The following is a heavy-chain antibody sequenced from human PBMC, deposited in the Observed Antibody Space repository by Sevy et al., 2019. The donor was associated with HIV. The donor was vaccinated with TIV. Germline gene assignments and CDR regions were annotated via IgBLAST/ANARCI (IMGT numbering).Heavy chain of an antibody. CDR3: ARDRHACSSASRPFDY. CDR1: GFTFSTYT. D-gene: IGHD2-2*01. Sequence: GGSLRLSCAASGFTFSTYTMNWVRQAPGKGLEWVSSISSGSSYIYYADSVKGRFTISRDNTKNSLYLQMNSLRAEDTAVYYCARDRHACSSASRPFDYWGQGTLVTVSS. V-gene: IGHV3-21*01. J-gene: IGHJ4*02. CDR2: ISSGSSYI.